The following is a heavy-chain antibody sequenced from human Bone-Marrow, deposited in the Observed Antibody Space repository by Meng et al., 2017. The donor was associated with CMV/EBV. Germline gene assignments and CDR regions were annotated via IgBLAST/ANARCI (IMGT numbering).Heavy chain of an antibody. V-gene: IGHV4-59*01. CDR3: ARDRGEQLLQGVWFDP. CDR2: IYYSGST. D-gene: IGHD2-2*01. J-gene: IGHJ5*02. Sequence: SETLSLTCTVSGGSISSYYWSWIRQPPGKGLEWIGYIYYSGSTNYNPSLKSRVTISVDTSKNQFSLKLSSVTAADTAVYYCARDRGEQLLQGVWFDPWGQGTLVTVSS. CDR1: GGSISSYY.